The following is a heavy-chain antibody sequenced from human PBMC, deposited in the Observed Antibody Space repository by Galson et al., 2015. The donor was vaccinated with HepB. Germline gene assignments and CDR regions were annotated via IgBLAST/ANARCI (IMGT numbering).Heavy chain of an antibody. D-gene: IGHD7-27*01. CDR1: GDSVSSNSAA. CDR3: ARDPPGDQSYDY. Sequence: CAISGDSVSSNSAAWNWIRQSPSRGLEWLGRTYYRSKWYTDYAESVKSRITINSDTSRNQFSLQLNSVTPEDTAVYYCARDPPGDQSYDYWGQGTLVTVSS. J-gene: IGHJ4*02. V-gene: IGHV6-1*01. CDR2: TYYRSKWYT.